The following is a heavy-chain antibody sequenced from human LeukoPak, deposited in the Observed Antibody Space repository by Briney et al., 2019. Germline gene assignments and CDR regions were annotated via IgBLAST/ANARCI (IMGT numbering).Heavy chain of an antibody. V-gene: IGHV1-18*04. CDR3: ARDGSVAGSDY. CDR1: GYTFTSYG. J-gene: IGHJ4*02. Sequence: ASVKVSCKASGYTFTSYGISWVRQAPGQELEWMGWISAYNDDTHYAQKLQGRVTMTTDTSTSTAYMELRSLRSDDTAVYYCARDGSVAGSDYWGQGTLVTVSS. CDR2: ISAYNDDT. D-gene: IGHD6-19*01.